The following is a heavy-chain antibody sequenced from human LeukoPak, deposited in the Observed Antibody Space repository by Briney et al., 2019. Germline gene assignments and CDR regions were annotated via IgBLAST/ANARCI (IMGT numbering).Heavy chain of an antibody. CDR1: SGSVNSGGYS. D-gene: IGHD3-22*01. J-gene: IGHJ1*01. CDR2: IYHDGST. CDR3: ARSPYYHDTSGSAEYFQH. V-gene: IGHV4-30-2*01. Sequence: SQTLSLTCAVSSGSVNSGGYSWSWIRQPPGKGLEWIGYIYHDGSTYYNPSLQSRVTISVDRPKNQLSLRLTSVTAADTAVYYCARSPYYHDTSGSAEYFQHWGQGTLVTVSS.